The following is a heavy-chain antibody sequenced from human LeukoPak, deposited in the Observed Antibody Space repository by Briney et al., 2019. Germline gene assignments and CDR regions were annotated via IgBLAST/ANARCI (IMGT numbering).Heavy chain of an antibody. CDR2: INPNSGGT. D-gene: IGHD2-2*01. J-gene: IGHJ3*02. CDR3: ARVPGYCSSTSCTDAFDI. Sequence: GASVKVSCKASGYTFTGYYMHWVRQAPGQGLEWMGWINPNSGGTNYAQKFQGWVTMTRDTSISTAYMELSRLRSDGTAVYYCARVPGYCSSTSCTDAFDIWGQGTMVTVSS. CDR1: GYTFTGYY. V-gene: IGHV1-2*04.